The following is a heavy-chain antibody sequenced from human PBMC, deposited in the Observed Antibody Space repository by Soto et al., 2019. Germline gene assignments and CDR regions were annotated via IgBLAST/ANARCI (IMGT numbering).Heavy chain of an antibody. D-gene: IGHD3-10*01. Sequence: GGSLRLSCAASGFTFSSHSMNWVRQAPGKGLEWVSSISSSSSYIYYADSVKGRFTISRDNAKNSLYLQMNSLRAEDTAVYYCARGLLVTMVRGVIITTSGMDVWGQGTTVTVSS. CDR3: ARGLLVTMVRGVIITTSGMDV. CDR1: GFTFSSHS. CDR2: ISSSSSYI. V-gene: IGHV3-21*01. J-gene: IGHJ6*02.